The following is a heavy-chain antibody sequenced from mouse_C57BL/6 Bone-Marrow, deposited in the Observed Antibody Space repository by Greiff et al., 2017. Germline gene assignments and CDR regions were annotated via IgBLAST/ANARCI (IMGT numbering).Heavy chain of an antibody. CDR1: GYAFSSSW. V-gene: IGHV1-82*01. CDR3: ARGGPYYGSSFDY. Sequence: VQLQQSGPELVKPGASVKISCKASGYAFSSSWMNWVKQRPGKGLEWIGRIYPGDGDTNYNGKFKGKATLTADKSSSTAYMQLSSLTSEDSAVSCCARGGPYYGSSFDYWGQGTTLTDSS. D-gene: IGHD1-1*01. CDR2: IYPGDGDT. J-gene: IGHJ2*01.